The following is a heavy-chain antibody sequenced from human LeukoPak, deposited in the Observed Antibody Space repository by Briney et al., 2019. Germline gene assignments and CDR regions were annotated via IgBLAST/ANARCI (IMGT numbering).Heavy chain of an antibody. V-gene: IGHV1-2*02. Sequence: ASVKVSCKASGYTFTDNHLHWVRQAPGQGLEWMGWINPDSGGTNYAQKFQGRVTMTRDTSISTAYIELNRLRSDDTAVYYCARGYCTGGRCSGAWFDPWGQGTLVTVSS. J-gene: IGHJ5*02. CDR1: GYTFTDNH. CDR3: ARGYCTGGRCSGAWFDP. D-gene: IGHD2-8*02. CDR2: INPDSGGT.